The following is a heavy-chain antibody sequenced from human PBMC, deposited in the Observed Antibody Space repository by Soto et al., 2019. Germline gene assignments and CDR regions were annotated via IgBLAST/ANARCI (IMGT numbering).Heavy chain of an antibody. V-gene: IGHV1-8*01. CDR3: ARGSRITMIVVVISAYYFDY. D-gene: IGHD3-22*01. CDR2: MNPNSGNT. J-gene: IGHJ4*02. CDR1: GYTFTSYD. Sequence: PGSSLKVSYKASGYTFTSYDINWVRQSTGQGLEWMGWMNPNSGNTGYAQKFQVRVTMTRNTSISTAYMELSSLRSEDTAVYYCARGSRITMIVVVISAYYFDYWGQGTLVTVSS.